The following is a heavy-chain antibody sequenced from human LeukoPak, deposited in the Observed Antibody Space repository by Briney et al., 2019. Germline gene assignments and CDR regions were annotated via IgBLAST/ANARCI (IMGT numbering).Heavy chain of an antibody. CDR3: ARDSYYYYMDV. CDR1: GYTFTGYY. V-gene: IGHV1-2*02. J-gene: IGHJ6*03. CDR2: INPNSGGT. Sequence: ASVKVSCKASGYTFTGYYMHWVRQAPGQGLEWMGWINPNSGGTTYAQKFQGRVTMTRDTSISTAYMALSRLRSDDTAVYYCARDSYYYYMDVWGKGTTVTVSS.